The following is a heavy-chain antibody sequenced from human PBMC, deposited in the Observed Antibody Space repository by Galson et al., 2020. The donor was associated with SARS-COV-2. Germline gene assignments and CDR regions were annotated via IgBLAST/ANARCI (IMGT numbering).Heavy chain of an antibody. V-gene: IGHV3-21*01. CDR1: GFTFSSYS. CDR3: ARHPKISGSLGSAITEYYFDY. CDR2: ISSSSSYI. Sequence: GESLKISCAASGFTFSSYSMNWVRQAPGKGLEWVSSISSSSSYIYYADSVKGRFTISRDNAKNSLYLQMNSLRAEDTAVYYCARHPKISGSLGSAITEYYFDYWGQGTLVTVSS. J-gene: IGHJ4*02. D-gene: IGHD1-26*01.